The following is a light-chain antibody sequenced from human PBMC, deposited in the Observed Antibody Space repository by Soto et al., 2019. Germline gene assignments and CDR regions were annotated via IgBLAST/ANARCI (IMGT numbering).Light chain of an antibody. CDR3: QQYGRSLT. J-gene: IGKJ4*01. V-gene: IGKV3-20*01. CDR2: GAS. Sequence: EIVLTQSPGTLSLSPGERATLSCRASQSVHNNYLAWYQQKRGQAPRLLVYGASTRATGIPDRFSGSVSGTDFTLTISRLEPEDFAVYYFQQYGRSLTFGGGTKVEIK. CDR1: QSVHNNY.